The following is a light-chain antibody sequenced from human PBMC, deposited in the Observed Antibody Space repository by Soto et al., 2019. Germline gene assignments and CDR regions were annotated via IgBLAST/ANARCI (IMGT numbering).Light chain of an antibody. V-gene: IGKV3-20*01. CDR3: HQYVSSPLT. Sequence: EIVLTQSPGTLSLSPGEGATVSCRASQSVNSNLLAWFQQKPGQAPMLLIHDASRRATGIPDRFSGSGSGTDFTLSISRLEPEDFAVYYCHQYVSSPLTFGQGTKLEIK. CDR1: QSVNSNL. J-gene: IGKJ2*01. CDR2: DAS.